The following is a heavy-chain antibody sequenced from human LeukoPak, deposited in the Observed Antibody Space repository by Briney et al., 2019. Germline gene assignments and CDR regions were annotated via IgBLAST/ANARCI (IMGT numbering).Heavy chain of an antibody. V-gene: IGHV4-61*02. CDR2: IYTSGST. CDR3: AKQLWYQREDSQH. D-gene: IGHD2-2*01. Sequence: SQTLFLTCTVSGGSISSGSYYWSWIRQPAGKGLEWIGRIYTSGSTNYNPSLKSRVTISVDTSTNQFSLRLSSVTAADTAVYYCAKQLWYQREDSQHWGQGTLVTVSS. J-gene: IGHJ1*01. CDR1: GGSISSGSYY.